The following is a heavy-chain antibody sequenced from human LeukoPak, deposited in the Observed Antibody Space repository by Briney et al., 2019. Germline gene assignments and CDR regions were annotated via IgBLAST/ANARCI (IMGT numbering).Heavy chain of an antibody. CDR1: GFTFSIYW. D-gene: IGHD3-10*01. J-gene: IGHJ4*02. CDR3: ARDRVLTWFGEDGN. Sequence: GGSLRLSCADAGFTFSIYWMTWVRQAPGKGLEWVANIKQDGSEKYYVDSVKGRFTISRDNAKNSLYLQMNSLRAEDTAVYYCARDRVLTWFGEDGNCGQGALVTVSS. CDR2: IKQDGSEK. V-gene: IGHV3-7*05.